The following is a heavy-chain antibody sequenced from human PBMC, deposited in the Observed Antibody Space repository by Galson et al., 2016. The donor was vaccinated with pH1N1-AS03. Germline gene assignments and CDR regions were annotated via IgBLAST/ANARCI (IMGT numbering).Heavy chain of an antibody. V-gene: IGHV1-18*01. CDR3: ARQTMVHYFDY. CDR2: ISVYNGNT. D-gene: IGHD3-10*01. J-gene: IGHJ4*02. CDR1: DYTFTNYG. Sequence: SVKVSCKASDYTFTNYGISWVRQAPGQGLEWMGWISVYNGNTNHAQNLQGRVTMSTDTSTTTAYMELRSLTSDDTAVYYCARQTMVHYFDYWGQGTLVTVSS.